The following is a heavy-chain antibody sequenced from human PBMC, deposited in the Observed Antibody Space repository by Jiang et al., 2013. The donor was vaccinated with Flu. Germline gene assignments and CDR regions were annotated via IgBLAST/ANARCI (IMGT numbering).Heavy chain of an antibody. V-gene: IGHV1-3*01. Sequence: GAEVKAAGASVMVSCKASGDTFTPSAIHWVRQAPGQSLEWMGWISAVNDDTKYSQKFQGRVTITRDTSASTAYMELSSLRSEDTAVYYCSRGGNYYPDFDYWGQGTLVTVSS. D-gene: IGHD1-26*01. J-gene: IGHJ4*02. CDR2: ISAVNDDT. CDR3: SRGGNYYPDFDY. CDR1: GDTFTPSA.